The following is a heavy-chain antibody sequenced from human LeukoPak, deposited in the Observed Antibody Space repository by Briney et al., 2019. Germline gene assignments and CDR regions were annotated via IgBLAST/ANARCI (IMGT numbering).Heavy chain of an antibody. CDR1: GNTFTTYW. J-gene: IGHJ4*02. D-gene: IGHD2-21*02. CDR2: IYPGNSDT. V-gene: IGHV5-51*01. CDR3: ARHEPYCGGDCYSI. Sequence: GESLKISCKGSGNTFTTYWIGWVRQMPGEGLEWMGLIYPGNSDTRYSPSFHGQVTISADKSISTAYLQWSSLKASDTAMYYCARHEPYCGGDCYSIWGQGTLVTVSS.